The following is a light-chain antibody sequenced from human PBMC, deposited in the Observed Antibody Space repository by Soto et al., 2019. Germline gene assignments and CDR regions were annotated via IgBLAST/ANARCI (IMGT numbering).Light chain of an antibody. CDR1: SSDVGVYNY. CDR3: SSYTTSNTRQIV. J-gene: IGLJ1*01. Sequence: ELNHPASVSGSHLQSITISCTGTSSDVGVYNYVSWYQHHPGKAPKLMIFDVSNRPSGVSNRFSGSKSGNTASLTISGLQPEDEADYYCSSYTTSNTRQIVFVTGTKVTVL. CDR2: DVS. V-gene: IGLV2-14*03.